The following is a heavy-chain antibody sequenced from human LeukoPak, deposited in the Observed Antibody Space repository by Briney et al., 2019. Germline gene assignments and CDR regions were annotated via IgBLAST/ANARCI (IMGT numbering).Heavy chain of an antibody. CDR1: GASISYYY. CDR3: ASGRQGVWLQFSGFDP. Sequence: SETLSLTCTVSGASISYYYWTWIRQPAGKGLEWIGRISASGRSNHNPSLSSRVAMSIDTSRNEFSLKLSSVTAADTAVYYCASGRQGVWLQFSGFDPWGHGTLVTVSS. J-gene: IGHJ5*02. CDR2: ISASGRS. V-gene: IGHV4-4*07. D-gene: IGHD5-24*01.